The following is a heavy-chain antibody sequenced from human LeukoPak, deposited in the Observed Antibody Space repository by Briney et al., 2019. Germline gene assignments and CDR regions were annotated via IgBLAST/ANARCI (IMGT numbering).Heavy chain of an antibody. V-gene: IGHV4-38-2*01. CDR3: ARDNRIVGATGAFDI. D-gene: IGHD1-26*01. CDR1: GYSISSGYH. CDR2: VYRSGTT. Sequence: KPSETLSLTCVVSGYSISSGYHWGWIRQPPGKGLEWIGSVYRSGTTYYDPSLKSRVTISVDTSKNQISLKLSSVTAADTAVYYCARDNRIVGATGAFDIWGLGTMVTVSS. J-gene: IGHJ3*02.